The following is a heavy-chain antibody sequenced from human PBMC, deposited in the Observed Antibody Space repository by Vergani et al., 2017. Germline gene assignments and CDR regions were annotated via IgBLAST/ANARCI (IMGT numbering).Heavy chain of an antibody. V-gene: IGHV1-46*01. CDR3: ARALSITMVRGVIPDYFDY. Sequence: QVQLVQSGAEVKKPGASVKVSCKASGYTFTSYYMHWVRQAPGQGLEWMGIINPSGGSTSYAQKFQGRVTMTRDTSTSTVYMELSSLRSEATAVYYCARALSITMVRGVIPDYFDYWSQGTLVTVSS. CDR1: GYTFTSYY. J-gene: IGHJ4*02. D-gene: IGHD3-10*01. CDR2: INPSGGST.